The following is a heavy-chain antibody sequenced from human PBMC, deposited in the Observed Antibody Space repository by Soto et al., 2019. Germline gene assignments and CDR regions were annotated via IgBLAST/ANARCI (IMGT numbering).Heavy chain of an antibody. Sequence: ASVKVSCKASGFTFTRSAVQWVRQARGQRLEWIGWIVVGSGNTNYAQKFQERVTISRDMSTSTVYMELSSLRSEDTAVYYCAAGAIVQNYSDSSGYYHFNGMDVWGQGTTVTVSS. D-gene: IGHD3-22*01. CDR1: GFTFTRSA. V-gene: IGHV1-58*01. CDR2: IVVGSGNT. J-gene: IGHJ6*02. CDR3: AAGAIVQNYSDSSGYYHFNGMDV.